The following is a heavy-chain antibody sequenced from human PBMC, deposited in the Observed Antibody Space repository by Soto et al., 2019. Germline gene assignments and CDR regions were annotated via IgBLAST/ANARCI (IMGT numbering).Heavy chain of an antibody. J-gene: IGHJ6*02. CDR2: IYYSGST. V-gene: IGHV4-39*01. CDR1: GGSISSSSYY. CDR3: ARHSPRGSSSPYYYYYYGMDV. D-gene: IGHD6-6*01. Sequence: SETLSLTCTVPGGSISSSSYYWGWIRQPPGKGLEWIGSIYYSGSTYYNPSLKSRVTISVDTSKNQFSLKLSSVTAADTAVYYCARHSPRGSSSPYYYYYYGMDVWGQGTTVTVSS.